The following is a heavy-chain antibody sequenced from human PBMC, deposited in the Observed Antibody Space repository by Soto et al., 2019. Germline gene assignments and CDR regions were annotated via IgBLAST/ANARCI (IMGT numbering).Heavy chain of an antibody. J-gene: IGHJ5*02. CDR1: GYTLTELS. D-gene: IGHD3-10*01. Sequence: ASVKVSCKVSGYTLTELSMHWVRQAPGKGLEWMGGFDPEDGETIYAQKFQGRVTMTEDTSTDTAYMELSSLRSEDTAVYYCATAGIKRITMVRGLPHLWGQGTLVTVSS. CDR2: FDPEDGET. V-gene: IGHV1-24*01. CDR3: ATAGIKRITMVRGLPHL.